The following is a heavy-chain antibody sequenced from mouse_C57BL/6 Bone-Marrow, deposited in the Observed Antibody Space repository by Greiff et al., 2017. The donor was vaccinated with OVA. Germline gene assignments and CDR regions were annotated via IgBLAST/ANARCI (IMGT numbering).Heavy chain of an antibody. D-gene: IGHD1-1*01. Sequence: EVNVVESGEGLVKPGGSLKLSCAASGFTFSSYAMSWVRQTPEKRLEWVAYISSGGDYIYYADTVKGRFTISRDNARNTLYLQMSSLKSEDTAMYYCTRDRASSHWYFDVWGTGTTVTVSS. CDR1: GFTFSSYA. J-gene: IGHJ1*03. CDR2: ISSGGDYI. CDR3: TRDRASSHWYFDV. V-gene: IGHV5-9-1*02.